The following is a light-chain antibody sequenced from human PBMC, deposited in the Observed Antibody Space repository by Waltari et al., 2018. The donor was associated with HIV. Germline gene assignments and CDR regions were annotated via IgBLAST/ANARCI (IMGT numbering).Light chain of an antibody. J-gene: IGKJ2*01. CDR1: QSVRSTY. V-gene: IGKV3-20*01. CDR3: QQYDSSSYT. CDR2: GTS. Sequence: EVVLTQSPDTLSLSPGRRATLSCRASQSVRSTYLSWYQQKRGQAPRLLIYGTSNRATGIPERFSGTWSGTDFTLTIRRLEPEDFAVYYCQQYDSSSYTFGQGTKLEVK.